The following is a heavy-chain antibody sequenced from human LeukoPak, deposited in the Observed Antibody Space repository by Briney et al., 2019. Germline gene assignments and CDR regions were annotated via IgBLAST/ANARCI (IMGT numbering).Heavy chain of an antibody. CDR1: GGSISSYY. CDR3: ARHSIVVVPAATNWFDP. Sequence: SETLSLTCTVSGGSISSYYWSWIRQPPGKGLEWMGYIYYSGSTNYNPSLKSRVTISVDTSKNQFSLKLSSVTAADTAVYYCARHSIVVVPAATNWFDPWGQGTLVTVSS. D-gene: IGHD2-2*01. CDR2: IYYSGST. J-gene: IGHJ5*02. V-gene: IGHV4-59*08.